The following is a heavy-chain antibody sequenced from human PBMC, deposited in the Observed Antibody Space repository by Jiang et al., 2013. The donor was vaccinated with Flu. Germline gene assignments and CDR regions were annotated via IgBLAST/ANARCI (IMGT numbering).Heavy chain of an antibody. V-gene: IGHV3-48*01. CDR3: ARDVTYYYDSSGYSPNDI. CDR1: GFTFSSYS. CDR2: ISSSSSTI. Sequence: VQLLESGGGLVQPGGSLRLSCAASGFTFSSYSMNWVRQAPGKGLEWVSYISSSSSTIYYADSVKGRFTISRDNAKNSLYLQMNSLRAEDTAVYYCARDVTYYYDSSGYSPNDIWGQGTMVTVSS. D-gene: IGHD3-22*01. J-gene: IGHJ3*02.